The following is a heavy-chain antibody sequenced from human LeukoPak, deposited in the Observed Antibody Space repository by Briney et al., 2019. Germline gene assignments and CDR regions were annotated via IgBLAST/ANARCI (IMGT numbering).Heavy chain of an antibody. V-gene: IGHV4-34*01. Sequence: PSETLSLTCAVYGGSFSGYYWSWIRQPPGKGLEWVGEINHSGSTNYNPSLKSRGTISVDTSKNQFSLKLSSVTAADTAVYYCARWSAHYYGSGSYLRRVYYFDYWGQGTLVTVSS. CDR3: ARWSAHYYGSGSYLRRVYYFDY. J-gene: IGHJ4*02. CDR1: GGSFSGYY. CDR2: INHSGST. D-gene: IGHD3-10*01.